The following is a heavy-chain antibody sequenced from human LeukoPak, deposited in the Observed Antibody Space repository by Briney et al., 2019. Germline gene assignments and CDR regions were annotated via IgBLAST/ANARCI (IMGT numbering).Heavy chain of an antibody. V-gene: IGHV1-2*02. Sequence: ASVKVSCKASGYTFTCYYMQWVRQAPGQGLEWMGWINPNSGGTNYAKRFQGRVIMTRDTSISTAYMEMSNLRSDDTAVYYCARYPPDCTTTTCRPGDWFDPWGQGTLVTVSS. CDR2: INPNSGGT. CDR1: GYTFTCYY. J-gene: IGHJ5*02. D-gene: IGHD2/OR15-2a*01. CDR3: ARYPPDCTTTTCRPGDWFDP.